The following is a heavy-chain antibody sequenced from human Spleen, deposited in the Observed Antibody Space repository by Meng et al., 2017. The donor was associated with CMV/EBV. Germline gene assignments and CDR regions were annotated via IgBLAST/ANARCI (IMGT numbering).Heavy chain of an antibody. J-gene: IGHJ4*01. CDR2: ISDSGDST. CDR1: GFTFSDFD. D-gene: IGHD6-13*01. CDR3: ARRYSSSSGFCLDY. V-gene: IGHV3-23*01. Sequence: SGFTFSDFDMTWVRQAPGKGLEWVSFISDSGDSTYFADSVRGRFTISRDNSRNTLPLQMNSLGAEDTALYYCARRYSSSSGFCLDYWGQGTLVTVSS.